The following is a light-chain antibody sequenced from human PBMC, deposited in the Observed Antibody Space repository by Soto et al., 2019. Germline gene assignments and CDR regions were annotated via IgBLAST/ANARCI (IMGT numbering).Light chain of an antibody. CDR1: ESVDIY. J-gene: IGKJ4*01. CDR2: HAS. CDR3: QQRRNWPPLT. V-gene: IGKV3-11*01. Sequence: ETVLTQSPATLSLSPGETATLSCRASESVDIYFAWYHQKPGQAPRLLIYHASNRATGIPARFSGSGSGTDLTLTISSLEPEDSAVYYCQQRRNWPPLTFGGGTRVEI.